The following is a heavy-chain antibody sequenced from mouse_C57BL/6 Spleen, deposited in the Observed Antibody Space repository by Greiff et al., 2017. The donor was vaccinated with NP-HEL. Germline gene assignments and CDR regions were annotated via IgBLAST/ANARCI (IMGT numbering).Heavy chain of an antibody. CDR3: ARYYGNYLYWYFDV. CDR1: GFTFSDYG. Sequence: EVKLMESGGGLVKPGGSLKLSCAASGFTFSDYGMHWVRQAPEKGLEWVAYISSGSSTIYYADTVKGRFTISGDNAKNTLFLQMTSLRSEDTAMYYCARYYGNYLYWYFDVWGKGTTVTVSS. V-gene: IGHV5-17*01. D-gene: IGHD2-1*01. CDR2: ISSGSSTI. J-gene: IGHJ1*03.